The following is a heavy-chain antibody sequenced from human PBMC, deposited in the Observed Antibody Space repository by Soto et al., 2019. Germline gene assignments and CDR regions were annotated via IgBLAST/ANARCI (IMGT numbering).Heavy chain of an antibody. CDR1: GGSFSGYY. J-gene: IGHJ2*01. V-gene: IGHV4-34*01. Sequence: SETLSLTSAVYGGSFSGYYWSWIRQPPGKGLEWIGEINNSGSTNYNPSLKSRVSISVGTSNNQFSLKLSSVTAADTAVYYCARGRGDGYNQDWYFDLWGRGTLVTVSS. D-gene: IGHD3-10*01. CDR2: INNSGST. CDR3: ARGRGDGYNQDWYFDL.